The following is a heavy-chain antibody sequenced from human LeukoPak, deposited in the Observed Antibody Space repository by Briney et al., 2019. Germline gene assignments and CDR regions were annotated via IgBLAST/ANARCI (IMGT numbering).Heavy chain of an antibody. V-gene: IGHV3-23*01. CDR2: ISGSGDST. Sequence: GGSLRLPCSASGFIFRHYAVNWVRQSPGKGLEWVSGISGSGDSTYYADSVKGRFTVSRDNSKNTLYLQMNSLTAADTAVYFCAKALGDWPTTLDYWGRGTLVTVSS. D-gene: IGHD3-16*01. CDR1: GFIFRHYA. J-gene: IGHJ4*02. CDR3: AKALGDWPTTLDY.